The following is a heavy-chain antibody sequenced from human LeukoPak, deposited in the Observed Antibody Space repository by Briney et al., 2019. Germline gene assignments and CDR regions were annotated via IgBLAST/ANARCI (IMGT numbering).Heavy chain of an antibody. CDR1: GFTFDDYT. D-gene: IGHD5-24*01. V-gene: IGHV3-43*01. CDR3: TRLEGGDGYNYFPFDY. CDR2: ISWDGGST. Sequence: GGSLRLSCAASGFTFDDYTMHWVRQAPGKGLEWVSLISWDGGSTYYADSVKGRFTISRDNSKNSLYLQMNSLKTEDTAVYYCTRLEGGDGYNYFPFDYWGQGTLVTVSS. J-gene: IGHJ4*02.